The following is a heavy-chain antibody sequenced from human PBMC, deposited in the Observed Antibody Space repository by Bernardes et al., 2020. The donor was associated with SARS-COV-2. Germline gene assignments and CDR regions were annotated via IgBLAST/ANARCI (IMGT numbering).Heavy chain of an antibody. D-gene: IGHD1-26*01. J-gene: IGHJ6*02. V-gene: IGHV4-59*08. Sequence: SETLSLTRTVSGGSITGYYWSWIRQPPGKGLEWIGYTYYSGSTHYNPSLESRVNISEDSSKNQVSLTLTSVTATYTAVYYCARSPWEVDDDYYYYGMDVWGQGTTVTVS. CDR1: GGSITGYY. CDR2: TYYSGST. CDR3: ARSPWEVDDDYYYYGMDV.